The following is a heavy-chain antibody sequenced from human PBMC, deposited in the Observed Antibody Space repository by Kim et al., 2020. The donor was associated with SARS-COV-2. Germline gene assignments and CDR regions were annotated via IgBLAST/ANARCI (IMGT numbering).Heavy chain of an antibody. CDR2: IAPGGSST. J-gene: IGHJ1*01. Sequence: GGSLRLSCAASGFPFGTFTMSWVRQAPGKGLEWVSRIAPGGSSTYYADSVKGRFTNSRDNSKSTLSLQLNSLRVEDTAVYYCAKDRDSSSWYGYFQSWGRGTLVTVSS. CDR1: GFPFGTFT. CDR3: AKDRDSSSWYGYFQS. D-gene: IGHD6-13*01. V-gene: IGHV3-23*01.